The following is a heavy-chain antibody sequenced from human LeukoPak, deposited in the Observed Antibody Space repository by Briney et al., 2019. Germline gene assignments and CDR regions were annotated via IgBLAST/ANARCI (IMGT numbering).Heavy chain of an antibody. V-gene: IGHV4-59*01. D-gene: IGHD4-23*01. Sequence: SETLSLTCTVSGGSISSYYWSWIRQPPGKGLEWIGYIYYSGSTNYNPSLKSRVTISVDTSRNQFSLKLSSVTAADTAVYYCARGDGGNSGRFDYWGQGTLVTVSS. CDR3: ARGDGGNSGRFDY. CDR1: GGSISSYY. J-gene: IGHJ4*02. CDR2: IYYSGST.